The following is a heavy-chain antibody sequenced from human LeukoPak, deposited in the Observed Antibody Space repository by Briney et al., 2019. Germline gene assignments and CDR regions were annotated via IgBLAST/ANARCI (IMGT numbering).Heavy chain of an antibody. CDR1: GFTVSNNY. D-gene: IGHD5-18*01. Sequence: GGSLRLSCAASGFTVSNNYMSWVRQAPGKGPEWVSFISSSSTTILYADSLKGRFTVSRDNAKNSLYLQVSSLRAEDTAVYYCARDRGYSYEPYFDYWGQGIMVTVSS. V-gene: IGHV3-48*01. J-gene: IGHJ4*02. CDR2: ISSSSTTI. CDR3: ARDRGYSYEPYFDY.